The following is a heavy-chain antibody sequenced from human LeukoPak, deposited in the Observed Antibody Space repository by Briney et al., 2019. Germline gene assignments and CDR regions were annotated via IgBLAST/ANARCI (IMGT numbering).Heavy chain of an antibody. CDR3: ARFAMGNFVV. V-gene: IGHV1-2*06. D-gene: IGHD2-2*01. CDR2: INPNSGGT. J-gene: IGHJ4*02. CDR1: GYTFTGYY. Sequence: ASVKVPCEASGYTFTGYYMHWVRQAPGQGLEWMGRINPNSGGTNYAQKFQGRVTMTRDTSISTAYMELSRLRSDDTAVYYCARFAMGNFVVWGQGTLVTVSS.